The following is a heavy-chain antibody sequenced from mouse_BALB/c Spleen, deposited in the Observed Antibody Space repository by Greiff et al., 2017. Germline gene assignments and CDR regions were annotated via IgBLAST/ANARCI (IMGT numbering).Heavy chain of an antibody. J-gene: IGHJ2*01. D-gene: IGHD1-1*01. CDR2: SRNKANDYTT. CDR1: GFTFSDFY. CDR3: ARAYYGSIYFDY. V-gene: IGHV7-1*02. Sequence: EVKLMESGGGLVQPGGSLRLSCATSGFTFSDFYMEWVRQPPGKRLEWIAASRNKANDYTTEYSASVKGRFIVSRDTSQSILYLQMNALRAEDTAIYYCARAYYGSIYFDYWGQGTTLTVSS.